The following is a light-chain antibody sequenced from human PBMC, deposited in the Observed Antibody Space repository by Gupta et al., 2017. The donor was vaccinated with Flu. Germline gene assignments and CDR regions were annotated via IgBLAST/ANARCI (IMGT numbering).Light chain of an antibody. Sequence: IPGQPASISCKSSQSLLHSDGKNYFYCYLQKTGQPPQLLIYEVSIRCSGGPERCSGGGSGTDFSLKISRVEDEDVVVYYCRQAIQRPMYTFGQGTKLEIK. CDR3: RQAIQRPMYT. V-gene: IGKV2D-29*01. CDR2: EVS. J-gene: IGKJ2*01. CDR1: QSLLHSDGKNY.